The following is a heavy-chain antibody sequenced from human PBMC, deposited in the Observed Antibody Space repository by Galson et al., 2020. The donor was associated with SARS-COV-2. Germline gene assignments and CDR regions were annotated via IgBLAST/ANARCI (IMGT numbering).Heavy chain of an antibody. Sequence: ASVKVSCKVSGDTLSEFSMHWVRQSPGKGLEWMGGFDPEEGETIYAERFQGRVTMTEDTSTDTAYMELSSLGSEDTAVYYCATDLAYSSTWPVMGGYWGQGTLVTVSS. V-gene: IGHV1-24*01. D-gene: IGHD6-13*01. J-gene: IGHJ4*02. CDR2: FDPEEGET. CDR3: ATDLAYSSTWPVMGGY. CDR1: GDTLSEFS.